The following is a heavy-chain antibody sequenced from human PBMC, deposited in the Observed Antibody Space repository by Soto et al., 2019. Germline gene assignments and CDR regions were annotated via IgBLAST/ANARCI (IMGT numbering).Heavy chain of an antibody. CDR1: GFTFSRYV. CDR2: ILYDGRNA. V-gene: IGHV3-33*01. Sequence: QVQLVESGGGVVQPGGSLRLSCAASGFTFSRYVVHWVRQAPGWGLEWVALILYDGRNAYYGDSVAGRFTISRDKSKNTVYLQLNSLRVDDTALYYFARGCGDFWGDYWGQGTLVTVS. CDR3: ARGCGDFWGDY. J-gene: IGHJ4*02. D-gene: IGHD3-3*01.